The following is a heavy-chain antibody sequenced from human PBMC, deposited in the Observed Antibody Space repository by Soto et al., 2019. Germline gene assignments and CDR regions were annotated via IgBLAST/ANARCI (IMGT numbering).Heavy chain of an antibody. Sequence: SETLSRTCAVYGGSFSGYYWSWIRQPPGKGLEWIGEINHSGSTNYNPSLKSRVTISVDTSKNQFSLKLSSVTAADTAVYYCARSRRGYSFGYWGQGTLVTVSS. V-gene: IGHV4-34*01. CDR2: INHSGST. J-gene: IGHJ4*02. CDR1: GGSFSGYY. D-gene: IGHD3-16*01. CDR3: ARSRRGYSFGY.